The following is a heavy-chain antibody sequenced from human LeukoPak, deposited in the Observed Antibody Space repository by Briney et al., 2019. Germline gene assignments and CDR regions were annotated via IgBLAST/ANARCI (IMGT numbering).Heavy chain of an antibody. CDR1: GYTFTGYY. Sequence: ASVKVSCKASGYTFTGYYMHWVRQAPGQGLEWMGRINPNSGGTNYAQKFQGRVTMTRDTSISTAYMELSRLRSDDTVVYYCARDTYYYDSSGFADWGQGTLVTVSS. D-gene: IGHD3-22*01. CDR3: ARDTYYYDSSGFAD. V-gene: IGHV1-2*05. J-gene: IGHJ4*02. CDR2: INPNSGGT.